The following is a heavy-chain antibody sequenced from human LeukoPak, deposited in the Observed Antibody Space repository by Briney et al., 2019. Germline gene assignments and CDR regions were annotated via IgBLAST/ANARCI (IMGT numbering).Heavy chain of an antibody. J-gene: IGHJ4*02. CDR2: VKLDGSEK. CDR1: GFTFSSYW. Sequence: GGSLRLSCAASGFTFSSYWMSWVRQAPGKGLEWVANVKLDGSEKSYVDSVKGRFTISRDNAKNSLYLQMSSLRAEDTAVYYCARDLVVATFDYWGQGTLVTVSS. V-gene: IGHV3-7*01. D-gene: IGHD5-12*01. CDR3: ARDLVVATFDY.